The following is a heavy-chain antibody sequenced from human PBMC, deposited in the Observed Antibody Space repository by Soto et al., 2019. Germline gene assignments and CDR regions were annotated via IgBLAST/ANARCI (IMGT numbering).Heavy chain of an antibody. J-gene: IGHJ5*02. V-gene: IGHV4-61*01. CDR1: GGSVSSGSYY. CDR3: ARVRKWELLVWFDP. CDR2: IYYSGST. Sequence: SETLSLTCTVSGGSVSSGSYYWSWIRQPPGKGLEWIGYIYYSGSTNYNPSLKSRVTISVDTSKNQFSLKLSSVTAADTAVYYCARVRKWELLVWFDPWGRGTLVTVSS. D-gene: IGHD1-26*01.